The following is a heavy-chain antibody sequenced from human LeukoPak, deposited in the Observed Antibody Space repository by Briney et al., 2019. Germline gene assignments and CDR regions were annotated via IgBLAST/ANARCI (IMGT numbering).Heavy chain of an antibody. D-gene: IGHD6-13*01. J-gene: IGHJ3*02. CDR1: GFTFSSYA. V-gene: IGHV3-23*01. CDR2: ISGSGGTT. Sequence: GGSLRLSCAASGFTFSSYAMSWVRQAPGKGLEGVSVISGSGGTTYYADSVKGRFTISRDNSKNTLYLQMNSLRAEDTAVYYWAKDKSSSWHFGFDIWGQGTMVTVSS. CDR3: AKDKSSSWHFGFDI.